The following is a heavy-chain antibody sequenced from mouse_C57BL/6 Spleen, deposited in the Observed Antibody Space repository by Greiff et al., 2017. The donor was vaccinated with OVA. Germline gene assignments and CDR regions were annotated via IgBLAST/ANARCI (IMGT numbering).Heavy chain of an antibody. V-gene: IGHV5-6*01. CDR3: ARWGTTVVVDY. CDR1: GFTFSSYG. CDR2: ISSGGSYT. Sequence: EVLLVEPGGDLVKPGGSLKLSCAASGFTFSSYGMPWVRQTPDKRLEWVATISSGGSYTYYPDSVKGRSTISRDNAKNTQYLQMSSLKSEDAAMYCCARWGTTVVVDYWGQGTTLTVSS. J-gene: IGHJ2*01. D-gene: IGHD1-1*01.